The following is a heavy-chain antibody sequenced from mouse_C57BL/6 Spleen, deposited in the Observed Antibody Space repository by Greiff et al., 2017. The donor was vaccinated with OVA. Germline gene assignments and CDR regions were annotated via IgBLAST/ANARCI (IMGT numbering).Heavy chain of an antibody. CDR2: IRNKANNHAT. J-gene: IGHJ2*01. CDR1: GFTFSDAW. V-gene: IGHV6-6*01. D-gene: IGHD4-1*01. CDR3: TRPSGKGNYFDY. Sequence: EVKVVESGGGLVQPGGSMKLSCAASGFTFSDAWMDWVRQSPEKGLEWVAEIRNKANNHATYYAESVKGRFTISRDDSKSSVYLQMNSLRAEDTGIYYCTRPSGKGNYFDYWGQGTTLTVSS.